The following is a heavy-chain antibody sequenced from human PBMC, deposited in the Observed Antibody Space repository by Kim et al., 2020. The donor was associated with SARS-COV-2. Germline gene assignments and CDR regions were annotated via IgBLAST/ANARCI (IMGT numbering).Heavy chain of an antibody. CDR2: INHSGST. CDR3: ARGLGYYGSGNKYYFDY. V-gene: IGHV4-34*01. Sequence: SETLSLTCAVYGGSFSGYYWSWIRQPPGKGLEWIGEINHSGSTNYNPSLKSRVTISVDTSKNQFSLKLSSVTAADTAVYYCARGLGYYGSGNKYYFDYWG. D-gene: IGHD3-10*01. J-gene: IGHJ4*01. CDR1: GGSFSGYY.